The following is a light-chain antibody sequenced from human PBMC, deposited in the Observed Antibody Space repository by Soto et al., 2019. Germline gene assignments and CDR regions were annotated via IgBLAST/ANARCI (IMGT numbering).Light chain of an antibody. CDR3: QQYGKSPGT. V-gene: IGKV3-20*01. CDR2: GAS. CDR1: QSLSSN. J-gene: IGKJ1*01. Sequence: DIVFTQSPCTLSLSPGERATLSCRASQSLSSNLAWYQQKPGQAPRLLIYGASIRATGIPDRFSGSGSGTEFTLTISRLEPEDFAVYYCQQYGKSPGTFGQGTKVDIK.